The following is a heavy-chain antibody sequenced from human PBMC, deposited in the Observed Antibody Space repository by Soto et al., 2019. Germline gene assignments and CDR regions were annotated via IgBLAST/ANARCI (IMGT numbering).Heavy chain of an antibody. CDR1: GYSFTSYG. CDR3: ARRGYYGSGSYSYYYYYMDV. D-gene: IGHD3-10*01. CDR2: ISAYNGNT. Sequence: GASVKVSCKASGYSFTSYGISWGRQAPGKGLEWMGWISAYNGNTNYAQKLQGRVTMTTDTSTSTAYMELRSLRSDDTAMYYCARRGYYGSGSYSYYYYYMDVWGKGTTVTVSS. V-gene: IGHV1-18*01. J-gene: IGHJ6*03.